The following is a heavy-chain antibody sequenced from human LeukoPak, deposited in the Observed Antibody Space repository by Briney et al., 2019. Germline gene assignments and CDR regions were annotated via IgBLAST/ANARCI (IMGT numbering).Heavy chain of an antibody. CDR1: GYTFTSYG. V-gene: IGHV1-18*01. CDR3: ARHYDFWSGYYWFDP. Sequence: GASVKVSCKASGYTFTSYGISWVRQAPGQGLEWMGWISAYNGNTNYAQKLQGRVTMTTDTSTSTAYMELRSLRSDDTAVYYCARHYDFWSGYYWFDPWGQGTLVTVSS. CDR2: ISAYNGNT. D-gene: IGHD3-3*01. J-gene: IGHJ5*02.